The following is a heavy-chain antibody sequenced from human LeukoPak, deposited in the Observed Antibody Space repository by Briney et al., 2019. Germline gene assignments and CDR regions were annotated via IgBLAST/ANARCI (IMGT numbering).Heavy chain of an antibody. V-gene: IGHV1-69*05. J-gene: IGHJ5*02. CDR2: IIPIFGTA. Sequence: ASVTVSFKASGGTFSSYAISWLRQAPGQGLEWMGGIIPIFGTANYAQKFQGRVTITTDESTSTAYMELSSLRSEDTAVYYCARDRLGGCSSTSCHNWFDPWGQGTLVTVSS. CDR3: ARDRLGGCSSTSCHNWFDP. D-gene: IGHD2-2*01. CDR1: GGTFSSYA.